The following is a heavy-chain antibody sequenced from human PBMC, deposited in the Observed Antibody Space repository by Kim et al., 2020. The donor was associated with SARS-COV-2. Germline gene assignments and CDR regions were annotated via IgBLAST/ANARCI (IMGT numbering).Heavy chain of an antibody. V-gene: IGHV4-34*01. CDR3: ARGLRYYDSSGYLF. Sequence: SETLSLTCAVYGGSFSGYYWSWIRQPPGKGLEWIGEINHSGSTNYNPSLKSRVTISVDTSKNQFSLKLSSVTAADTAVYYCARGLRYYDSSGYLFWGQGTLVTVSS. D-gene: IGHD3-22*01. CDR2: INHSGST. CDR1: GGSFSGYY. J-gene: IGHJ4*02.